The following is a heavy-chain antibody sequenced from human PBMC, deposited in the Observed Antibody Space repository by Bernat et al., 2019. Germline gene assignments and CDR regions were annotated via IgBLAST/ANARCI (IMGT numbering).Heavy chain of an antibody. CDR3: ARDPARFCSITKCYGGRYFPH. D-gene: IGHD2-2*01. CDR2: ISFDGKNT. V-gene: IGHV3-30*01. Sequence: QVQVVESGGGVVQPGGSLRLSCTGSGFTFSNYALHWVRQAPGKGLEWVAVISFDGKNTFYADSVKDRFTISRDNLQNTMSLQMNSLRAEDTAVYYCARDPARFCSITKCYGGRYFPHWGQGTLVTVSS. CDR1: GFTFSNYA. J-gene: IGHJ1*01.